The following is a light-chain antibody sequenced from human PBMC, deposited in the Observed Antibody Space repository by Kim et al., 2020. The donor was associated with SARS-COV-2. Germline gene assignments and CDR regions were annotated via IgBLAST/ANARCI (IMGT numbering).Light chain of an antibody. J-gene: IGLJ3*02. CDR2: YDS. Sequence: SYELTQPPSVSVAPGKTARITCGGNNIGSKSVHWYQQKPGQAPVLVIYYDSDRPSGIPERFSGSNSGNTATLTISRVEAGDEADYYCQVWDSSRDQVVFG. CDR1: NIGSKS. CDR3: QVWDSSRDQVV. V-gene: IGLV3-21*04.